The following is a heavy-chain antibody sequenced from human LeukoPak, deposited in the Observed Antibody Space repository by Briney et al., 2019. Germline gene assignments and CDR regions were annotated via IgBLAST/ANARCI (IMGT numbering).Heavy chain of an antibody. Sequence: PGGSLRLSCAASGFTFSSYAMSWVRQAPGKGLEWVSAISGSGGSTYYADSVRGRFTIARDNSKNTLYLQMNSLRAEGTAVYYCAKDRRYTAMDWFDPWGQGTLVTVSS. CDR3: AKDRRYTAMDWFDP. J-gene: IGHJ5*02. D-gene: IGHD2-2*01. CDR2: ISGSGGST. CDR1: GFTFSSYA. V-gene: IGHV3-23*01.